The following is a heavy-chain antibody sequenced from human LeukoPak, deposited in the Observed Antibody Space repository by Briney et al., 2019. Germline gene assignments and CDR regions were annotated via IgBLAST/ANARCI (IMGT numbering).Heavy chain of an antibody. CDR2: ISSSGSTI. CDR1: GFTFSDYY. Sequence: GGSLRLSCAASGFTFSDYYMSWIRQAPGKGLEWVSYISSSGSTIYYADSVKGRFTISRDNAKNSLYLQMNSLRAEDTAVYYCAKSPGITMVRGANLQHWGQGTLVTVSS. V-gene: IGHV3-11*04. J-gene: IGHJ1*01. CDR3: AKSPGITMVRGANLQH. D-gene: IGHD3-10*01.